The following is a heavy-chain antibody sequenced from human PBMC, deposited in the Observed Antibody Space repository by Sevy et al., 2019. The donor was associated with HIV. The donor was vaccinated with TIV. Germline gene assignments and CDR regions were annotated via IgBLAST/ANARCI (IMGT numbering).Heavy chain of an antibody. Sequence: GSLRLSCAASGFTFSSYEMNWVRQAPGKGLEWVSYISSSGSTIYYADSVKGRFTISRDNAKNSLYLQMNSLRAEDTAVYYCARVPTYSSSWDRPFDYWGQGTLVTVSS. CDR1: GFTFSSYE. CDR2: ISSSGSTI. V-gene: IGHV3-48*03. CDR3: ARVPTYSSSWDRPFDY. D-gene: IGHD6-13*01. J-gene: IGHJ4*02.